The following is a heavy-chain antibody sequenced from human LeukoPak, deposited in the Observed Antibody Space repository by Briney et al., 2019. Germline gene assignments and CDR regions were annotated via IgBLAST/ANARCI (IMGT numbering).Heavy chain of an antibody. CDR2: LFYSGNM. V-gene: IGHV4-59*11. CDR3: ARENIVSTRDFDF. J-gene: IGHJ4*02. Sequence: SETLSLTCTVSGGSISSHYWSWIRQPPGKGLEWIGSLFYSGNMYYSPSLKSRVTISVDTSKNQFSLNVSSVAAADTAVYYCARENIVSTRDFDFWGQGTLVTVSS. D-gene: IGHD5/OR15-5a*01. CDR1: GGSISSHY.